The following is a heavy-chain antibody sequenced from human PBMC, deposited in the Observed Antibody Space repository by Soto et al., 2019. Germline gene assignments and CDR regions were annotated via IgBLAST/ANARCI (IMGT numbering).Heavy chain of an antibody. CDR2: ISYDGSNK. J-gene: IGHJ6*02. V-gene: IGHV3-30*18. Sequence: PGGSLRLSCAASGFTFSSYGMHWVRQAPGKGLEWVAVISYDGSNKYYADSVKGRFTISRDNSKNTLYLQMNSLRAEDTAVYYCAKDGPFERIYYYYGMDVWGQGTTVTVS. D-gene: IGHD3-10*01. CDR3: AKDGPFERIYYYYGMDV. CDR1: GFTFSSYG.